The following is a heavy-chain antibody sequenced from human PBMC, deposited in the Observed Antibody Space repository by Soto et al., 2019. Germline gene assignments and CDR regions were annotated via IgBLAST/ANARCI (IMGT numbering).Heavy chain of an antibody. CDR1: GYTFTSYG. V-gene: IGHV1-18*01. CDR2: ISAYNGNT. Sequence: QVQLVQSGAEVKKPGASVKVSCKASGYTFTSYGISWVRQAPGQGLEWMGWISAYNGNTNYAQKPQGKVTRTPDPSTSTAYMELRSLSPEAPAVYYGARNQVVAGNWFAPWGQGTLVTVSS. D-gene: IGHD3-22*01. CDR3: ARNQVVAGNWFAP. J-gene: IGHJ5*02.